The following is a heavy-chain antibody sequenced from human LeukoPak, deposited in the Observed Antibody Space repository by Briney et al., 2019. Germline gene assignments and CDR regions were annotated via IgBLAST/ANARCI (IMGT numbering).Heavy chain of an antibody. CDR3: AKDPNGDYVGAFDF. V-gene: IGHV3-23*01. D-gene: IGHD4-17*01. CDR2: ITGSGGTT. Sequence: PGGSLRLSCAASGFAFYSYAMTWVRQAPGKGLEWVSVITGSGGTTYYADSVKGRFTFSRDNSKNTLYLQMNSLRVEDTAVYYCAKDPNGDYVGAFDFWGQGTLVTVSS. J-gene: IGHJ3*01. CDR1: GFAFYSYA.